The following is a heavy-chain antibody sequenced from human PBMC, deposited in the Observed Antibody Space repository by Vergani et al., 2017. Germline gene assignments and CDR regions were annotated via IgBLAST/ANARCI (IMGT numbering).Heavy chain of an antibody. J-gene: IGHJ1*01. CDR1: GFTFRIYG. Sequence: QVQLVESGGGVVQPGGSLRLSCIASGFTFRIYGMHWVRQAPGKGLEWVAFIRYDGTKRFYGDSVKGRFTISRDNSQTTVFLQMNSLRADDSAVYYCTKAGQYDSDNLHDSWGQGAVVTVAS. CDR3: TKAGQYDSDNLHDS. CDR2: IRYDGTKR. V-gene: IGHV3-30*02. D-gene: IGHD3-22*01.